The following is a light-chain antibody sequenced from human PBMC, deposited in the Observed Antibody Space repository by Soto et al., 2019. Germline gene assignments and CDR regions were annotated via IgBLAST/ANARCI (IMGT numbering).Light chain of an antibody. V-gene: IGLV2-14*03. CDR3: SSYTTTTTAIT. CDR2: EVS. CDR1: SSDIGGYKY. J-gene: IGLJ2*01. Sequence: QSALTQPASVSGSPGQSITISCTGTSSDIGGYKYVSWYQQHPGKVPKLIIYEVSNRPSGVSNRFAASKSGNTASLTISGLQADDEADYYCSSYTTTTTAITFGGGTKLTVL.